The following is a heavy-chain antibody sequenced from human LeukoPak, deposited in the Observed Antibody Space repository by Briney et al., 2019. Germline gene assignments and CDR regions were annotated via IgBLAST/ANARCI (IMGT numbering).Heavy chain of an antibody. Sequence: PGGSLRLPCAASEVTFRNYAVHWVRQAPGKGLQWVAVISYDGNTIHYADSVKGRFIISRDTSKNTLYLQMNSLRAEDTAVYYCARSGGLQKFDYWGQGTLVTVSS. V-gene: IGHV3-30-3*01. CDR2: ISYDGNTI. D-gene: IGHD4-11*01. CDR3: ARSGGLQKFDY. J-gene: IGHJ4*02. CDR1: EVTFRNYA.